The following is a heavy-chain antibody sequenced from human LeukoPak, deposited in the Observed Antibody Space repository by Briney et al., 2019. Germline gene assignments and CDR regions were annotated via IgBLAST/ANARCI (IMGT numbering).Heavy chain of an antibody. Sequence: ASVKVSCKASGYTFTSYDINWVRQATGQGLEWMGWMNPNSGNTGYAQKFQGRVTITRNTSISTAHMELSSLRSEDTAVYCCARGQSSGYDDYWGQGTLVTVSS. V-gene: IGHV1-8*03. CDR2: MNPNSGNT. D-gene: IGHD3-22*01. J-gene: IGHJ4*02. CDR3: ARGQSSGYDDY. CDR1: GYTFTSYD.